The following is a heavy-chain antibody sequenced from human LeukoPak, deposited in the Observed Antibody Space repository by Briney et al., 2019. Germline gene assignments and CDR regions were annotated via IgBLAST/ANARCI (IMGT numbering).Heavy chain of an antibody. CDR2: IIPIFGTP. CDR1: GGTFRTYS. Sequence: SVKVSCKASGGTFRTYSVTWVRQAPGQGLEWMGGIIPIFGTPNYAQKFQGRVKVTTDDATGTAYMELSSLVSEDTAIYYCARVDRYHFYLDVWGKGTPVTVSS. CDR3: ARVDRYHFYLDV. V-gene: IGHV1-69*05. J-gene: IGHJ6*03.